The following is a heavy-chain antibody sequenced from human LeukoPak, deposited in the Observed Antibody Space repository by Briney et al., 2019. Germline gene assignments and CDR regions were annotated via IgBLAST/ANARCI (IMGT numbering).Heavy chain of an antibody. CDR3: ARNDWSYFEFAP. CDR2: ISGNGGKT. J-gene: IGHJ5*02. Sequence: ASVKVSCKTSGYTFSTYGLSWVRQAPGQGLEWMGWISGNGGKTHYAQKFQDRFTLTTDTSSNTAFMELRSLRSDDTDMYYCARNDWSYFEFAPWGQGTLVTVSS. CDR1: GYTFSTYG. V-gene: IGHV1-18*01. D-gene: IGHD1-26*01.